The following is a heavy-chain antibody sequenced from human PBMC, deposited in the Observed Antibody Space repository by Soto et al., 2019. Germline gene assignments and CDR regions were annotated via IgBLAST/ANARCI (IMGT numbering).Heavy chain of an antibody. D-gene: IGHD2-21*02. Sequence: NVSCRASGYTFTSYYMHWVRHAPGQGLEWMGIINPSGGSTSYAQKFQGRVTMTRDTSTSTVYMELSSLRSEDTAVYYCARDNCGGDCYGSWFDPWGQGTLVTVSS. J-gene: IGHJ5*02. CDR1: GYTFTSYY. V-gene: IGHV1-46*01. CDR2: INPSGGST. CDR3: ARDNCGGDCYGSWFDP.